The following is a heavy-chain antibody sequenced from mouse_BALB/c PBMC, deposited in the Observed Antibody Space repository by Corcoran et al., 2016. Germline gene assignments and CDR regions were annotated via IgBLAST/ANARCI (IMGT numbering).Heavy chain of an antibody. V-gene: IGHV1-66*01. Sequence: QVQLQQSGPELVKPGASVKISCKASGYSFTSYYIHWVKQRPGQGLEWIGWIFPGSGNTKYNEKFKGKATLPADTSSSTADMQVSSLTSEDSAVYVCAKTARATYYFVYWGQGTTLTVSS. D-gene: IGHD3-2*01. J-gene: IGHJ2*01. CDR3: AKTARATYYFVY. CDR2: IFPGSGNT. CDR1: GYSFTSYY.